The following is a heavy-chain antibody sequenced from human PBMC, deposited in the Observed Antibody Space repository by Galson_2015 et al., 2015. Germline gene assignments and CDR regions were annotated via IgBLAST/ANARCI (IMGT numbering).Heavy chain of an antibody. Sequence: SLRLSCAASGFTFSSYAMSWVRQAPGKGLEWVSAISGSSERTNYADSVKGRFTISRDKSKNTLYLQMNSLRAEDTAVYYCAKAYSSGWYFLDNWGQGTLVTVSS. CDR2: ISGSSERT. J-gene: IGHJ4*02. V-gene: IGHV3-23*01. CDR3: AKAYSSGWYFLDN. CDR1: GFTFSSYA. D-gene: IGHD6-19*01.